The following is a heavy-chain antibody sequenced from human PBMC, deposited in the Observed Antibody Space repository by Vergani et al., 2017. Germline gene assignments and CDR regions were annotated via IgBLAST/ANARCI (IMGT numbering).Heavy chain of an antibody. D-gene: IGHD7-27*01. J-gene: IGHJ4*02. V-gene: IGHV3-9*01. CDR2: ISWNSGSI. Sequence: EVQLVESGGGLVQPGRSLRLSCAASGFTFDDYAMHWVRQAPGKGLEWVSGISWNSGSIGYADSVTGRFTIARDNAKHSLFLQMNSLRAEDTALDYCAKDGTGLGIDYWGQGTLVTVSS. CDR1: GFTFDDYA. CDR3: AKDGTGLGIDY.